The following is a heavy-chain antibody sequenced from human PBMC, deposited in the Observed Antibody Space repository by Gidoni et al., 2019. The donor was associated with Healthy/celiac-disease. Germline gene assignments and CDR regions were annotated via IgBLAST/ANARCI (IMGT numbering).Heavy chain of an antibody. D-gene: IGHD1-26*01. Sequence: EVQLVESGGGLVKPGALLRLSCAASGFTFSSYSMNWVRQAPGKGLEWVSSISSSSSYIYYADSVKGRFTISRDNAKKSLYLQMNSLRAEDTAVYYCASPRMGGSYEGFDYWGQGTLVTVSS. CDR3: ASPRMGGSYEGFDY. V-gene: IGHV3-21*01. CDR2: ISSSSSYI. CDR1: GFTFSSYS. J-gene: IGHJ4*02.